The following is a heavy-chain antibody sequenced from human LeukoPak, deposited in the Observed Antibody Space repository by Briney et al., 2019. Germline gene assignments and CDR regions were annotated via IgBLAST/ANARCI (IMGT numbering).Heavy chain of an antibody. V-gene: IGHV3-21*01. Sequence: GGSLRLSCAASGFTFSSYSMNWVRQAPGKGLEWVSSISSSSSYTYYADSVKGRFTISRDNAKNSLYLQMNSLRAEDTAVYYCAGEGSSWYKDDYYYGMDVWGQGTTVTVSS. D-gene: IGHD6-13*01. CDR3: AGEGSSWYKDDYYYGMDV. CDR1: GFTFSSYS. J-gene: IGHJ6*02. CDR2: ISSSSSYT.